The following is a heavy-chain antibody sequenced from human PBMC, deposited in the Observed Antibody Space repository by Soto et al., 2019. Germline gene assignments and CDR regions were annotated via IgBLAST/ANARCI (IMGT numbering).Heavy chain of an antibody. J-gene: IGHJ4*02. CDR1: GFSLNTRDVG. V-gene: IGHV2-5*02. Sequence: QITLNESGPALVKPTQTLTLTCTFSGFSLNTRDVGVGWIRQPPGKALEWLGVVYWDDDKTYIPSLKSRLTITKDTPKHQVVLRMTKMDPVDTATYYCAHCRGGVASFWGQGTLVTVSS. CDR3: AHCRGGVASF. CDR2: VYWDDDK. D-gene: IGHD3-16*01.